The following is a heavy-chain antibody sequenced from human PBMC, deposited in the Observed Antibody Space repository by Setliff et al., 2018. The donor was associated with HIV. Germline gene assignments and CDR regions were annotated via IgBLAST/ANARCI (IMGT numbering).Heavy chain of an antibody. V-gene: IGHV4-34*01. J-gene: IGHJ4*01. CDR2: VSRGGST. D-gene: IGHD2-15*01. CDR1: DGSFSGYS. Sequence: PSETLSLTCGVDDGSFSGYSWSWIHQSPGKGLEWIGEVSRGGSTTYNPSLTGRVSVSVDTSKSQFSLKLTNVTAADAAVYYCARAVCPSLNCYSFFNYWGHGSLVTVSS. CDR3: ARAVCPSLNCYSFFNY.